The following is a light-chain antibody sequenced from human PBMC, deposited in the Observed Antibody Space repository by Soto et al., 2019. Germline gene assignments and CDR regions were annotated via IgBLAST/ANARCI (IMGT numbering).Light chain of an antibody. CDR2: EVT. V-gene: IGLV2-14*03. Sequence: QSVLTQPASVSGSPGQSITISCTGTSSDVGGYNFVSWYQQHPGKAPKLMIFEVTSRPSGVSNRFSGSKSGNTASLTISGLQPEDEADYYCSSYTTSSTLVFGTGTKVTVL. CDR3: SSYTTSSTLV. J-gene: IGLJ1*01. CDR1: SSDVGGYNF.